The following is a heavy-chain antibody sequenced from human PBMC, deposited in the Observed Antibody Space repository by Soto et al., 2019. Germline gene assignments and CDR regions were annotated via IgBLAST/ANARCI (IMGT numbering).Heavy chain of an antibody. CDR1: GASISRYY. Sequence: PSETLSLTCTVSGASISRYYWSWIRQSPGKGLEWIGSIYYSGSTYYNPSLKSRVTISVDTSKNQFSLKLSSVTAADTAVYYCASSVYSSSPWSTYYYYYGMDVWGQGTTVT. V-gene: IGHV4-59*05. J-gene: IGHJ6*02. CDR2: IYYSGST. CDR3: ASSVYSSSPWSTYYYYYGMDV. D-gene: IGHD6-6*01.